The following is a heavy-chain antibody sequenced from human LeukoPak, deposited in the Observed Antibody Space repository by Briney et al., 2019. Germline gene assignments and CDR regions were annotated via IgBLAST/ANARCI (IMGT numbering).Heavy chain of an antibody. Sequence: PGGSLRLSCAASGFTFSDYAMTWVRQAPGKGLEWVSAISGTGGNTFYVDSVKGRFTISRDKSRNTLYLQMNSLRVGDTALYYCAKAYRPFDDTASMDVWGQGTTVTVSS. CDR1: GFTFSDYA. CDR2: ISGTGGNT. D-gene: IGHD3-9*01. CDR3: AKAYRPFDDTASMDV. V-gene: IGHV3-23*01. J-gene: IGHJ6*02.